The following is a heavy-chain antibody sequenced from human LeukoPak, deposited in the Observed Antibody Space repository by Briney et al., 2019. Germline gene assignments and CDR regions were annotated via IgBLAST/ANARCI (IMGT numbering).Heavy chain of an antibody. V-gene: IGHV4-59*01. CDR2: IYYSGST. CDR3: ARVAYDNPRVDP. J-gene: IGHJ5*02. D-gene: IGHD3-22*01. Sequence: SETLSLTCTVSGGSISSYYWSWIRQPPGKGLEWIGYIYYSGSTNYNPSLKSRVTISVDTSKNQFSLKLSSVTTADTAVYYCARVAYDNPRVDPWGQGTLVTVSS. CDR1: GGSISSYY.